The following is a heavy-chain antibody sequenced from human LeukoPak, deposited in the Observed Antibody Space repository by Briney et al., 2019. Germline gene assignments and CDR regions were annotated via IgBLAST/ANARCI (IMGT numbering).Heavy chain of an antibody. J-gene: IGHJ4*02. CDR1: GGSFSGYY. Sequence: SETLSLTCAVYGGSFSGYYWSWIRQPPGRGLEWIGSMYYSGSTYYNPSLKSRVTISVDTSKNQFSLKLSSVTAADTAVYYCARQGHSSGWYGGSYFDYWGQGTPVTVSS. D-gene: IGHD6-19*01. CDR2: MYYSGST. CDR3: ARQGHSSGWYGGSYFDY. V-gene: IGHV4-34*01.